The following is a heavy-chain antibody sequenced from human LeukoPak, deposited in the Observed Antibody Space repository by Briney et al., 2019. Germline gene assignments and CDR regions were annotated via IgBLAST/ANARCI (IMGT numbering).Heavy chain of an antibody. CDR3: ARSPHGGYDYVWGSYRPDRYFDY. V-gene: IGHV4-59*08. CDR2: IYYSGST. CDR1: GGSISSYY. D-gene: IGHD3-16*02. Sequence: PSETLSLTCTVSGGSISSYYWSWIRQPPGKGLEWIGYIYYSGSTNYNPSLKSRVTISVDTSKNQFSLKLSSVTAADTAVYYCARSPHGGYDYVWGSYRPDRYFDYWGQGTLVTVSS. J-gene: IGHJ4*02.